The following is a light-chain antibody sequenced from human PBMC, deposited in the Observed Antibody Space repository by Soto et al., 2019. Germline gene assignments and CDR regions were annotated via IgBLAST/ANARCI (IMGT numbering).Light chain of an antibody. CDR2: DNN. V-gene: IGLV1-51*01. Sequence: SVLTQPPSVSAAPGQKVTISCSGSSSNTGNNYVSWYQQLPGTAPKLLIYDNNKRPSGIPDRFSGSKSGTSATLGITGLQTGDEADYYCGTWDSSLSAVVFGGGTKLTVL. CDR1: SSNTGNNY. CDR3: GTWDSSLSAVV. J-gene: IGLJ2*01.